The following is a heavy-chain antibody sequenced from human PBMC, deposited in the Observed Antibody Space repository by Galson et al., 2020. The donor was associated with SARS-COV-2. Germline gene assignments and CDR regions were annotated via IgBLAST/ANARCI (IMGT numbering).Heavy chain of an antibody. D-gene: IGHD1-20*01. Sequence: GGSLTLSCAASGLTFSGPDMHWVRQASGKGLEWVGHIRHKANNDATAYAVSVNGRFTVSRDDSKNTAYLPMNSLKTEDTGVYYCTRPVDLTGTNNWGQGTLVIVSS. CDR3: TRPVDLTGTNN. CDR2: IRHKANNDAT. J-gene: IGHJ4*02. V-gene: IGHV3-73*01. CDR1: GLTFSGPD.